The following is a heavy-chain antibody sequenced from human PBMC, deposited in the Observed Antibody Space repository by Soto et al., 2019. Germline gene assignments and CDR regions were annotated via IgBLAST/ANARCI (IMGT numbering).Heavy chain of an antibody. J-gene: IGHJ3*01. Sequence: PSETLSLTCTVSGGSIIGIYWTWMRQTPGKGLEWPGYIFYAGTTLYTPYHNSRDSISVATSKNQFSLKLSSVTAADTAVYYWARHDRIANFQNGMGLWGRGTMVTV. D-gene: IGHD7-27*01. V-gene: IGHV4-59*01. CDR3: ARHDRIANFQNGMGL. CDR1: GGSIIGIY. CDR2: IFYAGTT.